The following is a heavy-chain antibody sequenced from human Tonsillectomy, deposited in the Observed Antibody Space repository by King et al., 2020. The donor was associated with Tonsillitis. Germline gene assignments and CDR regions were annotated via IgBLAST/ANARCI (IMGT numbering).Heavy chain of an antibody. CDR2: INHSGST. V-gene: IGHV4-34*01. CDR1: GGSFSGYY. CDR3: ARVGDGYNYYYYYYMDV. Sequence: QVQLQQWGAGLLKPSETLSLTCAVYGGSFSGYYWSWIRQPPGKGLEWIGEINHSGSTNYNPSLKSRVTISVDTSKNQFSLKLSSVTAADPAVYYCARVGDGYNYYYYYYMDVWGKGTTVTVAS. J-gene: IGHJ6*03. D-gene: IGHD5-24*01.